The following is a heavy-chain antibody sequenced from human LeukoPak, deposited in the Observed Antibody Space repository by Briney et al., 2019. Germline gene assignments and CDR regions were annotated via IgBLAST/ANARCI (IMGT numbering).Heavy chain of an antibody. V-gene: IGHV4-59*02. J-gene: IGHJ4*02. Sequence: SETLSLTCTISGGSVSDYYWSWIRQSPGKGLEWIGYIYHTGSTSYSPSLKSRVTISADTSHNQFSLNFSSVTAADTAVYYCASRKLGNDYWGQGTLVTVSS. CDR3: ASRKLGNDY. CDR2: IYHTGST. D-gene: IGHD7-27*01. CDR1: GGSVSDYY.